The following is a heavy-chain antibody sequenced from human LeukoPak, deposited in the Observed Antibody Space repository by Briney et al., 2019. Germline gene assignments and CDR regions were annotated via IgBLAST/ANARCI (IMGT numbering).Heavy chain of an antibody. CDR2: IDYSGGT. V-gene: IGHV4-59*01. CDR1: GGSISSSY. J-gene: IGHJ4*02. D-gene: IGHD1-26*01. CDR3: ARDIGGSYYFHY. Sequence: SETLSLTCTVSGGSISSSYWSWIRQPPGKGLEWIGYIDYSGGTNYSPSLKSRVTISVDTSTSKNQFSLKLSSVTAADTAVYYCARDIGGSYYFHYWGQGTLVTVSS.